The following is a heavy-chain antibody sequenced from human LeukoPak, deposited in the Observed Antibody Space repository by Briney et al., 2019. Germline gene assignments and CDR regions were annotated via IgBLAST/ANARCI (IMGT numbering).Heavy chain of an antibody. V-gene: IGHV3-48*04. CDR3: ARGYYYDSSGFRSAPEAGY. J-gene: IGHJ4*02. Sequence: GGSLRLSCAASGFTVSSNYMSWVRQAPGKGLEWVSYISSSSSTIYYADSVKGRFTISRDNAKNSLYLQMNSLRAEDTAVYYCARGYYYDSSGFRSAPEAGYWGQGTLVTVSS. CDR1: GFTVSSNY. CDR2: ISSSSSTI. D-gene: IGHD3-22*01.